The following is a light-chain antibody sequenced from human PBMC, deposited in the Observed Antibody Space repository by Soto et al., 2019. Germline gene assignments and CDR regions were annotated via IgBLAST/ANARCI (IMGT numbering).Light chain of an antibody. CDR1: QNIRNW. J-gene: IGKJ1*01. CDR3: QHYNIYSEA. CDR2: KAS. V-gene: IGKV1-5*03. Sequence: DLPMTQSPSTLSASVGDIVTITCRASQNIRNWLAWYQQKPGKAPKLLIYKASTLKSGVPSRFSGSGSGTEFTLTISSLQPDDFATYYCQHYNIYSEAFGQGTKVDIK.